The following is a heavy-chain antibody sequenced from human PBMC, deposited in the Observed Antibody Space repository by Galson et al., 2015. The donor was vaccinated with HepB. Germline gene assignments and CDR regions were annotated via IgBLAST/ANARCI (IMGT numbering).Heavy chain of an antibody. D-gene: IGHD2-15*01. V-gene: IGHV1-69*13. CDR1: GGTFSSYA. CDR3: ARVPGCSGGSCYPNWFDP. J-gene: IGHJ5*02. Sequence: SVKVSCKASGGTFSSYAISWVRQAPGQGLEWMGGIIPIFGTANYAQEFQGRVTITADESTSTAYMELGSLRSEDTAVYYCARVPGCSGGSCYPNWFDPWGQGTLVTVSS. CDR2: IIPIFGTA.